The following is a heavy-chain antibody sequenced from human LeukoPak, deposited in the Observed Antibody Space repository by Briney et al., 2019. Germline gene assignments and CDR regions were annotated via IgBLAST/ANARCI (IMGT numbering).Heavy chain of an antibody. CDR2: INTNTGNP. V-gene: IGHV7-4-1*02. J-gene: IGHJ5*02. D-gene: IGHD3-9*01. CDR1: GYTFTSYA. CDR3: ARAVRSGYDILTGELFDP. Sequence: ASVKVSCKASGYTFTSYAMNWVRRAPGQGLEWMGWINTNTGNPTYAQGFTGRFVFSLDTSVSTAYLQISSLKAEDTAVYYCARAVRSGYDILTGELFDPWGQGTLVTVSS.